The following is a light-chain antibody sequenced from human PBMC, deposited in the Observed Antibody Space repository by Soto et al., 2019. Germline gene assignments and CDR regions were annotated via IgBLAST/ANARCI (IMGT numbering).Light chain of an antibody. J-gene: IGLJ1*01. CDR3: SSYAGSNNLYV. Sequence: QSALTQPPSASGSPGQSVTISCTGTSSDVGGYNSVSWYQQNPGKAPKVLIYEVNKRASGVPDRFSGSKSGNTASLTVSGLQIEDEADYYCSSYAGSNNLYVFGTGTKVTVL. CDR1: SSDVGGYNS. V-gene: IGLV2-8*01. CDR2: EVN.